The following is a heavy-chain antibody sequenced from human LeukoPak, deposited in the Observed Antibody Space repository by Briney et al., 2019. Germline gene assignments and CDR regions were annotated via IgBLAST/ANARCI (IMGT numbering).Heavy chain of an antibody. CDR2: IYYSGST. V-gene: IGHV4-59*01. D-gene: IGHD3-10*01. J-gene: IGHJ6*03. CDR3: ARGDYYYGSGNVYMDV. CDR1: GGSISSYY. Sequence: SETLSLTCTVSGGSISSYYWSWIRQPPGKGLEWIGYIYYSGSTNYNPSLKSRVTISVDTSKNQFSLKLSSVTAADTAVYYCARGDYYYGSGNVYMDVWGKGTTVTISS.